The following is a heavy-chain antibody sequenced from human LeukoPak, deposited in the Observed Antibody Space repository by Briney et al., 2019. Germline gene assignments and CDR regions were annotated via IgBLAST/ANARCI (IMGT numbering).Heavy chain of an antibody. CDR2: ITWNSGKI. CDR1: GFTFSSYA. Sequence: PGGSLRLSCAASGFTFSSYAMSWVRQAPGKGLEWVSGITWNSGKIGYADSVKGRLTISRDSAKNSLFLQMNSLRTEDMALYYCAKDMGSSNWYYFDYWGQGTLVTVSS. J-gene: IGHJ4*02. V-gene: IGHV3-9*03. CDR3: AKDMGSSNWYYFDY. D-gene: IGHD6-13*01.